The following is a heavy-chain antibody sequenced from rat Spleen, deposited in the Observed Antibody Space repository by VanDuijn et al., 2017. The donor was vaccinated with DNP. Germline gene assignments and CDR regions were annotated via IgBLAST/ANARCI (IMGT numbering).Heavy chain of an antibody. D-gene: IGHD1-11*01. CDR1: GFTFSTAW. CDR3: TRVGLRVLFDY. V-gene: IGHV6-6*01. CDR2: IKAKSNNYAT. Sequence: EVQVLESGGGLVQPGNSLKLSCATSGFTFSTAWMYWYRQFPEKRLEWVARIKAKSNNYATDYTESVKGRFTISRDNAESTLYLQMDSLRSEDTATYYCTRVGLRVLFDYWGQGVMVTVSS. J-gene: IGHJ2*01.